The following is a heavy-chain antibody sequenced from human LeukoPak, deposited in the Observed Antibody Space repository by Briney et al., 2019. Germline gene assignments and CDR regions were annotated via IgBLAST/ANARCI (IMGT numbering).Heavy chain of an antibody. Sequence: GGSLRLSCAASGFTVSSNYMSWVRQAPGKGLEWVSVIYSGGSTYYADSVKGRFTISRDNSKNTLYLQMNSLRAEDTAVYYCARADDVLLWLGELPYWAKGTRVTVPS. D-gene: IGHD3-10*01. CDR2: IYSGGST. J-gene: IGHJ4*02. V-gene: IGHV3-53*01. CDR1: GFTVSSNY. CDR3: ARADDVLLWLGELPY.